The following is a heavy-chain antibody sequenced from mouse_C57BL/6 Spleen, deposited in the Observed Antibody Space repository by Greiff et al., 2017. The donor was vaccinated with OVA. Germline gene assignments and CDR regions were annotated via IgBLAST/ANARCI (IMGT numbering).Heavy chain of an antibody. CDR1: GYTFTSYW. Sequence: QVQLQQPGAELVRPGSSVKLSCKASGYTFTSYWMHWVKQRPIQGLEWIGNIDPSDSETQYNQKFKDKATLTADKSSSPAYMQLSSLTSEDSAVYYCARGCTSFDDWGQGTTLTVSS. CDR3: ARGCTSFDD. CDR2: IDPSDSET. V-gene: IGHV1-52*01. J-gene: IGHJ2*01. D-gene: IGHD2-14*01.